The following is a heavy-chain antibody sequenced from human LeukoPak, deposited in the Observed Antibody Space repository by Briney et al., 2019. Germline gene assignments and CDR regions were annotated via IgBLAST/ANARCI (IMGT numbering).Heavy chain of an antibody. CDR3: AGGSIVGAYFEF. CDR2: INHSGST. D-gene: IGHD1-26*01. Sequence: SETLALTCAVCVGSFSGYYWSWVRQPPGKGLEWIGEINHSGSTNHNPSLKSRVTILVDTSKNQFSLKLSSGTAADTAVYYCAGGSIVGAYFEFWGQGTLVTVSS. V-gene: IGHV4-34*01. J-gene: IGHJ4*02. CDR1: VGSFSGYY.